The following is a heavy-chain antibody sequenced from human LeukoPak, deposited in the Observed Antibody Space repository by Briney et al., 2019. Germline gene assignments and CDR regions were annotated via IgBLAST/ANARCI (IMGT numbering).Heavy chain of an antibody. J-gene: IGHJ6*02. CDR3: ANGMHYYGSGSYPWLYYYYGMDV. CDR1: GFTFSSYG. D-gene: IGHD3-10*01. V-gene: IGHV3-33*06. Sequence: GGSLRLSCAASGFTFSSYGMHWVRQAPGKGLEGVAVIWYDGSNKYYADSVKGRFTISRDNSKNTLYLQMNSLRAEDTAVYYCANGMHYYGSGSYPWLYYYYGMDVWGQGTTVTVSS. CDR2: IWYDGSNK.